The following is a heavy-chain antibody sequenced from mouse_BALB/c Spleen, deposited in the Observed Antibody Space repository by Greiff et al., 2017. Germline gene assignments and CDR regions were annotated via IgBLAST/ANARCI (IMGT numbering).Heavy chain of an antibody. V-gene: IGHV3-2*02. CDR2: ISYSGST. J-gene: IGHJ4*01. CDR1: GYSITSDYA. Sequence: EVMLVESGPGLVKPSQSLSLTCTVTGYSITSDYAWNWIRQFPGNKLEWMGYISYSGSTSYNPSLKSRISITRDTSKNQFFLQLNSVTTEDTATYYCARDDYYAMDYWGQGTSVTVSS. CDR3: ARDDYYAMDY.